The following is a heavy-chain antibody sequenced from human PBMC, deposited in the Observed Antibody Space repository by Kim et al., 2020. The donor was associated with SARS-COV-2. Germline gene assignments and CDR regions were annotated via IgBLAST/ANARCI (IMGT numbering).Heavy chain of an antibody. D-gene: IGHD2-21*02. Sequence: QFTIARDNAENSLYLQMNSLRAEDTAVYYCARGNIAEATATQAEFDSWGQGTQVTVSS. J-gene: IGHJ4*02. V-gene: IGHV3-11*04. CDR3: ARGNIAEATATQAEFDS.